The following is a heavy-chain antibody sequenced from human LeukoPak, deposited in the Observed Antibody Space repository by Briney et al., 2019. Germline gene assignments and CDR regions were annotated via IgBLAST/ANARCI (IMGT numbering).Heavy chain of an antibody. CDR1: GFIFDDYA. D-gene: IGHD4-17*01. CDR3: VKDQTTVSLSGWFDP. J-gene: IGHJ5*02. CDR2: ISWDSGII. Sequence: GGSLRLSCAASGFIFDDYAMHWVRQAPGKGLEWVSGISWDSGIIGYADSVKGRFTIGRDNAKNSLYLQMGSLRPEDTALYYCVKDQTTVSLSGWFDPWGQGTLVTVSS. V-gene: IGHV3-9*01.